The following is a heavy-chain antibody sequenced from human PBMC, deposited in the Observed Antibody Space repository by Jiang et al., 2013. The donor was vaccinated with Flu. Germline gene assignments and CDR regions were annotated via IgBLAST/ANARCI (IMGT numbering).Heavy chain of an antibody. CDR2: INHSGST. J-gene: IGHJ4*02. V-gene: IGHV4-34*01. CDR1: GGSFSGYY. CDR3: ARGLLTGIRTTNLIDY. Sequence: LLKPSETLSLTCAVYGGSFSGYYWSWIRQPPGKGLEWIGEINHSGSTNYNPSLKSRVTISVDTSKNQFSLKLSPVTAADTAVYYCARGLLTGIRTTNLIDYWGQGTLVTVSS. D-gene: IGHD1-1*01.